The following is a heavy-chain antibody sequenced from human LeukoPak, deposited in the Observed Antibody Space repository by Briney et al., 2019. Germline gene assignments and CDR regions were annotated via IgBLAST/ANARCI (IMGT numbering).Heavy chain of an antibody. D-gene: IGHD3-22*01. Sequence: GGSLRLSCAASGFTFSSYGMHWVRQAPGKGLEWVAVISYDGSNKYYADSVKGRFTISRDNSKNTLYLQMNSLRAEDTAVYYCAKDFYYYDSSDYNFDYWGQGTLVTVSS. CDR3: AKDFYYYDSSDYNFDY. CDR2: ISYDGSNK. V-gene: IGHV3-30*18. J-gene: IGHJ4*02. CDR1: GFTFSSYG.